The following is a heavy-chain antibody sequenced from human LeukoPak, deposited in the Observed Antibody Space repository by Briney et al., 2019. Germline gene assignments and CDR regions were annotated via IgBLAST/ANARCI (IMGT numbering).Heavy chain of an antibody. J-gene: IGHJ6*02. V-gene: IGHV1-18*01. CDR2: ISAYNGNT. CDR1: GYTXTSYG. D-gene: IGHD2-2*01. Sequence: ASVKVSCKASGYTXTSYGISWARQAPGQGLEWMGWISAYNGNTNYAQKLQGRVTMTTDTSTSTAYMELRSLRSDDTAVYYCARDSPATIVVVPAANYYYGMDVWGQGTTVTVSS. CDR3: ARDSPATIVVVPAANYYYGMDV.